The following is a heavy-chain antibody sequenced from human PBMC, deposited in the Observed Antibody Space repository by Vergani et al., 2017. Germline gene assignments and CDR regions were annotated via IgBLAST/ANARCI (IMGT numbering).Heavy chain of an antibody. D-gene: IGHD2-2*01. CDR2: INPNSGGT. J-gene: IGHJ6*03. Sequence: QVQLVQSGAEVKKPGASVKVSCKASGYTFTGYYMHWVRQAPGQGLEWMGWINPNSGGTNYTQKFQGWVTMTRDTSISTAYMELSRLSSDDTAVYSCARGAVSGWSSTSCYGPYYYYYMDVWGKGTTVTVSS. V-gene: IGHV1-2*04. CDR1: GYTFTGYY. CDR3: ARGAVSGWSSTSCYGPYYYYYMDV.